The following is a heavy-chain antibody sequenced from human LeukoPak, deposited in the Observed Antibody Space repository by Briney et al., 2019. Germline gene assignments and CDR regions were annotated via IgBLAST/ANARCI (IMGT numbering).Heavy chain of an antibody. V-gene: IGHV3-7*01. J-gene: IGHJ5*02. CDR3: ARDSGSGYDDWFDP. CDR2: IKQDGSEK. D-gene: IGHD5-12*01. CDR1: GFTFSSYW. Sequence: PGGSLRLSCAASGFTFSSYWMSWVRQAPGKGLAWVANIKQDGSEKYYVDSVKGRFTISRDNAKNSLYLQMNSLRAEDTAVYYCARDSGSGYDDWFDPWGQGTLVTVSS.